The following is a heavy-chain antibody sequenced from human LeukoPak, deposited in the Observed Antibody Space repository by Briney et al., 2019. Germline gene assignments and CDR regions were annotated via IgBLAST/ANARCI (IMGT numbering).Heavy chain of an antibody. V-gene: IGHV4-61*02. D-gene: IGHD3-9*01. Sequence: SETLSPTCTVSGGSISSGSYYWSWIRQPAGKGLEWIGRIYTSGSTNYNPSLKSRVTISVDTSKNQFSLKLSSVTAADTAVYYCAGWGILTGYYYYWGQGTLVTVSS. CDR2: IYTSGST. CDR3: AGWGILTGYYYY. J-gene: IGHJ4*02. CDR1: GGSISSGSYY.